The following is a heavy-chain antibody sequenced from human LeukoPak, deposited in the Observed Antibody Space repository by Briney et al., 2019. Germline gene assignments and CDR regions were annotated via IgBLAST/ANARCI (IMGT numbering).Heavy chain of an antibody. V-gene: IGHV7-4-1*02. CDR1: GYTFTSYA. J-gene: IGHJ6*03. Sequence: ASVKVSCKASGYTFTSYAMNWVRQAPGQGLEWMGWINTNTGNPTYAQGFTGRFVFFLDTSVSTAYLQISSLKAEDTAVYYCAREGYYDSSGYNPYYYYMDVWGKGTTVTVSS. CDR2: INTNTGNP. D-gene: IGHD3-22*01. CDR3: AREGYYDSSGYNPYYYYMDV.